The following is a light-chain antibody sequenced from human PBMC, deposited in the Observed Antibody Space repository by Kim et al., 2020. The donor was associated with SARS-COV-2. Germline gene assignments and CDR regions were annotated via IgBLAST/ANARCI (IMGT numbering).Light chain of an antibody. Sequence: SPGERVILSCRASQSVSNNLSWYQQRPRQAPRLLIYGASTRATDIPLRFTGSGSETEFTLTISSLRSEDFAVYYCQQYNNWPPWTFGQGTKVDIK. CDR3: QQYNNWPPWT. V-gene: IGKV3-15*01. J-gene: IGKJ1*01. CDR2: GAS. CDR1: QSVSNN.